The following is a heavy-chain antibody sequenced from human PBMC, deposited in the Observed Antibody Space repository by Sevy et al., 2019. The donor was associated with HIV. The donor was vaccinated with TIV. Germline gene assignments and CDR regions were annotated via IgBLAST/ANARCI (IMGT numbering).Heavy chain of an antibody. Sequence: GGSLRLSCAASGFTFSSYGMHWVRQAPGKGLEWVAVIWYDGSNKYYAHSVKGRFTISRDNSKNTLYLQMNSLRAEDTAVYYCARNPSTYYYDSSGHRFDYWGQGTLVTVSS. CDR3: ARNPSTYYYDSSGHRFDY. CDR2: IWYDGSNK. J-gene: IGHJ4*02. D-gene: IGHD3-22*01. V-gene: IGHV3-33*01. CDR1: GFTFSSYG.